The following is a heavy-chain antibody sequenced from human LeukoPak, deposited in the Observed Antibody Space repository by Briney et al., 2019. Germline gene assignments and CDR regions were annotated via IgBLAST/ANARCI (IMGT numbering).Heavy chain of an antibody. Sequence: ASVKVSCKASGYTFTGYYMHWVRQAPGRGLEWMGWINPNSGGTNYAQKFQGRVTMTRDTSISTAYMELSRLRSDDTAVYYCARGDLSYSSSLPGHRPQDYWGQGTLVTVSS. CDR3: ARGDLSYSSSLPGHRPQDY. CDR1: GYTFTGYY. D-gene: IGHD6-6*01. CDR2: INPNSGGT. V-gene: IGHV1-2*02. J-gene: IGHJ4*02.